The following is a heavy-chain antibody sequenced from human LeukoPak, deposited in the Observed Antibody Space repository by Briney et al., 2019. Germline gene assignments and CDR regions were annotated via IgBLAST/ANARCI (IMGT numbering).Heavy chain of an antibody. J-gene: IGHJ4*02. Sequence: LVKVSCKASGGTFSSYAISWVRQAPGQGLEWMGGIIPIFGTANYAQKFQGRVTITTDESTSTAYMELSSLRSEDTAVYYCARVSFGIYYDSSGPFDYWGQGTLVTVSS. D-gene: IGHD3-22*01. CDR3: ARVSFGIYYDSSGPFDY. CDR1: GGTFSSYA. V-gene: IGHV1-69*05. CDR2: IIPIFGTA.